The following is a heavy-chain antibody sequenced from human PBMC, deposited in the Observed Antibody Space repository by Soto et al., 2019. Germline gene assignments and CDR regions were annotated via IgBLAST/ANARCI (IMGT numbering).Heavy chain of an antibody. J-gene: IGHJ4*02. Sequence: QVQLQESGPGLVKPSETLSLTCTVSGGSISSYYWSWIRQPPGKGLEWIGYIYYSGSTNYNPSLKSRVTISVDTSKNQFSLKLSSVTAADTAVYYCATSQWLDPDFDYWGQGTLVTVSS. D-gene: IGHD6-19*01. CDR1: GGSISSYY. V-gene: IGHV4-59*08. CDR3: ATSQWLDPDFDY. CDR2: IYYSGST.